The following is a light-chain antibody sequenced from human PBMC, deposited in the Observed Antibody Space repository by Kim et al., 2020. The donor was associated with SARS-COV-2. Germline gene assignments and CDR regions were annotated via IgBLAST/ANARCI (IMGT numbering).Light chain of an antibody. CDR2: DAS. J-gene: IGKJ3*01. CDR3: QQRNNWGG. CDR1: QSVSSY. V-gene: IGKV3-11*01. Sequence: SLSPGERATLSCRASQSVSSYLAWYQQKPGQAPRLLIYDASNRATGIPARFSGSGSGTDFTLTISSLEPEDFAVYYCQQRNNWGGFGPGTKVDIK.